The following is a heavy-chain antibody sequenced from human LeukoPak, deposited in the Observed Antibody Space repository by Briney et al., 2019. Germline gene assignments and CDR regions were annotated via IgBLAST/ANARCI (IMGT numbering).Heavy chain of an antibody. V-gene: IGHV4-59*08. CDR1: GGSISSDY. CDR3: ATLRGASTAVFDS. Sequence: PSETLSLTYTVSGGSISSDYWSWIRQSPGKRLEWIGYIHYSGATNYSPSLKSRVTISVDTSKNQFSLKLSSMTAADTALYYCATLRGASTAVFDSWGQGTLVTVSS. CDR2: IHYSGAT. J-gene: IGHJ4*02. D-gene: IGHD2-21*02.